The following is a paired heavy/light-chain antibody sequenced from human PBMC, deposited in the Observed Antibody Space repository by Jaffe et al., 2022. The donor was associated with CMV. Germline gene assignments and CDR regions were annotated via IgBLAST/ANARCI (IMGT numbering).Heavy chain of an antibody. CDR2: IDWDEDK. J-gene: IGHJ4*02. CDR3: ARISPSLEFYYDSSGYYFDY. V-gene: IGHV2-70*15. D-gene: IGHD3-22*01. Sequence: QVTLRESGPALVKPTQTLTLTCTFSGFSLSTSGVCVSWIRQPPGKALEWLARIDWDEDKYYSTSLKTRLTISKDTSKNQVVLTMTNMDTVDTATYYCARISPSLEFYYDSSGYYFDYWGQGALVTVSS. CDR1: GFSLSTSGVC.
Light chain of an antibody. CDR2: EVN. CDR1: SSDVGGYNY. J-gene: IGLJ3*02. Sequence: QSALTQPPSASGSPGQSVTISCTGTSSDVGGYNYVSWYQQHPGKAPKLMIYEVNKRPSGVPDRFSGSKSGNTASLTVSGLQADDEADYHCSAYAGGSNSWEFGGGTKLTVL. V-gene: IGLV2-8*01. CDR3: SAYAGGSNSWE.